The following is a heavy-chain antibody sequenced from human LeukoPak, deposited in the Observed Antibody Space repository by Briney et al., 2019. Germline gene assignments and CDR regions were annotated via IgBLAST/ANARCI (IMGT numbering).Heavy chain of an antibody. CDR2: IKQDGSEK. CDR1: GFTFSSYW. V-gene: IGHV3-7*01. D-gene: IGHD6-13*01. CDR3: ARVGIAAAGSVRSPNIDY. J-gene: IGHJ4*02. Sequence: GGSLRLSCAASGFTFSSYWMSWVRQAPGKGLEWVANIKQDGSEKYYVDSVKGRFTISRDNAKNSLYLQMNSLRAEDTAVYYCARVGIAAAGSVRSPNIDYWGQGTLVTVSS.